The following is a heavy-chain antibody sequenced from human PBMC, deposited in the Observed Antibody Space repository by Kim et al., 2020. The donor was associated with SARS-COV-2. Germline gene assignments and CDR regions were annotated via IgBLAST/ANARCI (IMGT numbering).Heavy chain of an antibody. V-gene: IGHV1-8*01. CDR2: MNPNSGNT. Sequence: ASVKVSCKASGYTFTTYDINWVRQATGQGPEWMGWMNPNSGNTGYAQKFQGRVTMTRDTSISTAYMELSSLTSEDWAVYYCARGDRHCSSSSCYNYWGQGTLVTVSS. CDR3: ARGDRHCSSSSCYNY. D-gene: IGHD2-2*02. CDR1: GYTFTTYD. J-gene: IGHJ4*02.